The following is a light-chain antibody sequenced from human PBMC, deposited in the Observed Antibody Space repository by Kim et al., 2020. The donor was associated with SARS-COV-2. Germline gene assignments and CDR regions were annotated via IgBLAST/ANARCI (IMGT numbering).Light chain of an antibody. CDR1: NIGSKN. J-gene: IGLJ3*02. V-gene: IGLV3-9*01. CDR2: RDS. CDR3: QVWDSSTRV. Sequence: VGLGQTARIPCGGKNIGSKNVHWYQQKPGQAPVLVIYRDSNRPSGIPERFSGSNSGNTATLTISRAQAGDEADYYCQVWDSSTRVFGGGTQLTVL.